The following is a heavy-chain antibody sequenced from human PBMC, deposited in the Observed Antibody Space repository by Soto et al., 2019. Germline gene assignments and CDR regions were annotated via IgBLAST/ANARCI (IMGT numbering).Heavy chain of an antibody. D-gene: IGHD3-16*01. CDR1: GFSLNTRDVG. Sequence: QITWNASGPALVKPTQTLTLTCTFSGFSLNTRDVGVGWIRQPPGKALEWLGVVYLDDDKTYSPSLKSRLTITKDTPKNQVVLRMTKMDPVDTSTYSCAHCRGGVASFWGQGTLVTVSS. CDR2: VYLDDDK. CDR3: AHCRGGVASF. J-gene: IGHJ4*02. V-gene: IGHV2-5*02.